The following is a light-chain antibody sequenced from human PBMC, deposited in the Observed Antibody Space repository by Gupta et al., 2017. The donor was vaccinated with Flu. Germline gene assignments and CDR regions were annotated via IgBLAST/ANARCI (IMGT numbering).Light chain of an antibody. J-gene: IGKJ4*01. Sequence: FTQSPASLCVCPGESATLTCRASQSVRYSLANHQQKPGQSPRLLIYVEFNRATGISDRCSGSGSGTDFIRTISSVEPEDFAGDYGQLSCAFGGGTKVEI. V-gene: IGKV3-11*01. CDR3: QLSCA. CDR2: VEF. CDR1: QSVRYS.